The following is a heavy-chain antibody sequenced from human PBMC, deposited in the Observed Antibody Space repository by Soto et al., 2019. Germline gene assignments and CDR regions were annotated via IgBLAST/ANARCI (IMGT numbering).Heavy chain of an antibody. CDR1: GYTFSSYG. CDR3: TRDQSSAFHH. D-gene: IGHD6-19*01. Sequence: QVQLVESGGGVVQPGRSLRLSCAASGYTFSSYGMHWVRQAPGKGLEWVAVISSDGSKKYYVDSVEGRFTISRDDSKNTVYLQMNSLRGEDTAVYYCTRDQSSAFHHWGQGTLVTVSS. V-gene: IGHV3-30*03. J-gene: IGHJ4*02. CDR2: ISSDGSKK.